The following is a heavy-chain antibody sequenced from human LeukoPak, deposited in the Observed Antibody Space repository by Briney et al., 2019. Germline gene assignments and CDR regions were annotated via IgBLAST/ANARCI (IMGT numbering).Heavy chain of an antibody. CDR1: GGTFSSYA. CDR2: IIPIFGTA. J-gene: IGHJ3*02. Sequence: EASVKVSCXASGGTFSSYAISWVRQAPGQGLGWMGGIIPIFGTANYAQKFQGRVTITADESTSTAYMELSSLRSEDTAVYYCAREADYYDSSGPDAFDIWGQGTMVTVSS. V-gene: IGHV1-69*13. D-gene: IGHD3-22*01. CDR3: AREADYYDSSGPDAFDI.